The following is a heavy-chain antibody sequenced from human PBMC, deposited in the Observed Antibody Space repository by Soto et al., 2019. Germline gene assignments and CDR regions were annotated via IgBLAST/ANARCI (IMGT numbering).Heavy chain of an antibody. D-gene: IGHD5-18*01. J-gene: IGHJ4*02. Sequence: PGGSLRLSCAASGFTFSSHYMNWVRQAPGKGLEWVAVIYSGGATYYADSVKGRFTISRDNSKNTLYLQMNSLRAEDTAVYYCAKNQGYSYGHPYYFDYWGQGTLVTVSS. V-gene: IGHV3-53*01. CDR1: GFTFSSHY. CDR2: IYSGGAT. CDR3: AKNQGYSYGHPYYFDY.